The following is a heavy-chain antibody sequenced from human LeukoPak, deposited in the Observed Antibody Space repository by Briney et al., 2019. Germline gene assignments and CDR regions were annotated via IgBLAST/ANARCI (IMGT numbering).Heavy chain of an antibody. CDR3: ARGNPELYCSSTSCYRWIDNWLDP. CDR2: ISYDGSNK. D-gene: IGHD2-2*02. J-gene: IGHJ5*02. V-gene: IGHV3-30-3*01. CDR1: GFTFSSYA. Sequence: GGSLRLSCAASGFTFSSYAMHWVRQAPGKGLEWVAVISYDGSNKYYADSVKGRFTISRDNSKNTLYLQMNSLRAEDTAVYYCARGNPELYCSSTSCYRWIDNWLDPWGQGTLVTVSS.